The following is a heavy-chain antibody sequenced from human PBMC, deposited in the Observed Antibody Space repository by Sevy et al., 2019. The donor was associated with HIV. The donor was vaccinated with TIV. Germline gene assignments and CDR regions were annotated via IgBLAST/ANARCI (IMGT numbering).Heavy chain of an antibody. CDR1: GGTFSSYA. Sequence: ASVKVSCKASGGTFSSYAISWVRQAPGQGLEWMGGIIPIFGTANYAQKFQGRVTITADESTSTAYMELISLRSEDTAVYNCARANTESSSSWYAGYYYDGMDVWGQGTTVTVSS. D-gene: IGHD6-13*01. CDR3: ARANTESSSSWYAGYYYDGMDV. CDR2: IIPIFGTA. J-gene: IGHJ6*02. V-gene: IGHV1-69*13.